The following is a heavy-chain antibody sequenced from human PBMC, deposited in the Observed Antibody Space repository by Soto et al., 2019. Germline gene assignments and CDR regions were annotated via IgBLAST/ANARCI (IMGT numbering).Heavy chain of an antibody. D-gene: IGHD5-12*01. J-gene: IGHJ6*02. CDR1: GFTFTNYA. CDR3: GREDDYNYRYFNYGVDV. Sequence: PVGSLRLSCAAPGFTFTNYALHWVRQAPGKGLEWLAVISFDGDKKYYADSVKGRFIISRDNFKSTLYLQMNSLRAEDAALYFCGREDDYNYRYFNYGVDVWGQGTTVTVSS. CDR2: ISFDGDKK. V-gene: IGHV3-30-3*01.